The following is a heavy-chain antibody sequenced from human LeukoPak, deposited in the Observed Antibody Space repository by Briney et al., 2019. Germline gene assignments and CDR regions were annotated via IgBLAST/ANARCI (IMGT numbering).Heavy chain of an antibody. D-gene: IGHD3-10*01. V-gene: IGHV3-30*04. J-gene: IGHJ4*02. CDR3: AKEALITMARGASGY. Sequence: GGSLRLSCAASGFTFSSYAMRWVRQAPGKGLEWVAVISYDGSNKYYADSVKGRFTISRDNSKNTLYLQMNSLRAEDTAVYYCAKEALITMARGASGYWGQGTLVTVSS. CDR2: ISYDGSNK. CDR1: GFTFSSYA.